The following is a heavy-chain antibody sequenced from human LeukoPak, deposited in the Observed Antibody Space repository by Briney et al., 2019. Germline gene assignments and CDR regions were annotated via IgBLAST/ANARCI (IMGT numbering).Heavy chain of an antibody. CDR1: GFTFSTYS. V-gene: IGHV3-21*01. Sequence: PGGSLRLSCAASGFTFSTYSMSWVRQAPGKGLEWVSSISSSSSYIYYADSVKGRFTISRDNVKNSLYLQMSSLRAEDTAVHYCARDSGAGGYYYYNMDVWGEGTTVTVSS. D-gene: IGHD3-10*01. J-gene: IGHJ6*03. CDR2: ISSSSSYI. CDR3: ARDSGAGGYYYYNMDV.